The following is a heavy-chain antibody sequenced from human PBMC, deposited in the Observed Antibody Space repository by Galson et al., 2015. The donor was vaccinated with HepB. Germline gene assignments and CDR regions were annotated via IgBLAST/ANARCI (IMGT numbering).Heavy chain of an antibody. CDR2: ISYDGSRK. CDR3: ARSGYGYYEMRN. V-gene: IGHV3-30*04. J-gene: IGHJ4*02. CDR1: GFSFSGYA. Sequence: SLRLSCAASGFSFSGYAMHWVRQAPGKGLEWVTYISYDGSRKYYADSVKGRFTISRDNSKNTLYLQMGSLRTEDTSVYYCARSGYGYYEMRNWGQGTLVAVSS. D-gene: IGHD4-17*01.